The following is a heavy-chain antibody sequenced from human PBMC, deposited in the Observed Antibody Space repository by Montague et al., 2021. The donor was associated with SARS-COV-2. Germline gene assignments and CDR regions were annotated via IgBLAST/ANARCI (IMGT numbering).Heavy chain of an antibody. D-gene: IGHD4-17*01. J-gene: IGHJ4*02. Sequence: SETLSLTCAVYGGSFSGYYWSWIRQPPGKGLEWIGEINHSGSTNYNPSLKGRVTISVDTSKNQFSLNLSSVTAADTAVYYCARGSTVTHYWGQGTLVTVSS. CDR2: INHSGST. V-gene: IGHV4-34*01. CDR1: GGSFSGYY. CDR3: ARGSTVTHY.